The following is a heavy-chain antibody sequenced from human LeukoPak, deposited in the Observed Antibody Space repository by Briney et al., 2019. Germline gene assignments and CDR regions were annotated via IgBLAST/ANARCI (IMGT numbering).Heavy chain of an antibody. V-gene: IGHV1-2*02. CDR2: INPNSGGT. Sequence: ASVKVSCKASGYTFTGYYMHWVRQAPGQGLEWMGWINPNSGGTNYAQKFQGRVTMTRDTSISTAYMELSRLRSDDTAVYYCAREGGATVTTAVRYWYFDLWGRGTLVTVSS. CDR1: GYTFTGYY. J-gene: IGHJ2*01. D-gene: IGHD4-17*01. CDR3: AREGGATVTTAVRYWYFDL.